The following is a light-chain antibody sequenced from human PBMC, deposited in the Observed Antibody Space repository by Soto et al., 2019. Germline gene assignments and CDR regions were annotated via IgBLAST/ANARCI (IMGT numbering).Light chain of an antibody. CDR3: AAWDDSLNGRVV. CDR1: SSDVGGYNL. V-gene: IGLV2-8*01. J-gene: IGLJ2*01. Sequence: QSALTQPPSASGSPGQSVTISCAGTSSDVGGYNLVSWYQQHPGKAPKLMIYEVIKRPSGVPDRFSGSKSGNTASLTVSGLHAEDEADYYCAAWDDSLNGRVVFGGGTKLTVL. CDR2: EVI.